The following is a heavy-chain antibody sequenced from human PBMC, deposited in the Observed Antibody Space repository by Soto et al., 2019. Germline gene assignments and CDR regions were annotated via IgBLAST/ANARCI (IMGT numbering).Heavy chain of an antibody. D-gene: IGHD3-10*01. CDR3: ARLFSNFGHYFDS. CDR1: GASINIGDYS. J-gene: IGHJ4*02. V-gene: IGHV4-30-2*01. CDR2: IYHNGYP. Sequence: QLHLQESGSGLLEPSQTLSLTCSVSGASINIGDYSWSWVRQPPGEGLEWIGNIYHNGYPYYAPSLRSRVTISVDRSKNQLSLDLTSVTAADSAVYYCARLFSNFGHYFDSWGQGSLVSVSS.